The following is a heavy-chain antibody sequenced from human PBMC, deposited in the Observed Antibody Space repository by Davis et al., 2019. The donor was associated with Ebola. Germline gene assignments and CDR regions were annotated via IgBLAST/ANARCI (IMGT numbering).Heavy chain of an antibody. D-gene: IGHD2-2*01. J-gene: IGHJ5*02. CDR2: IIPILGIA. V-gene: IGHV1-69*04. CDR3: ARAYSSTSQWFDP. Sequence: SVKVSCKASGGTFSSYAISWVRQAPGQGLEWMGRIIPILGIANYAQKFQGRVTITADKSTSTAYMELSSLRSEDTAVYYCARAYSSTSQWFDPWGQGTLVTVSS. CDR1: GGTFSSYA.